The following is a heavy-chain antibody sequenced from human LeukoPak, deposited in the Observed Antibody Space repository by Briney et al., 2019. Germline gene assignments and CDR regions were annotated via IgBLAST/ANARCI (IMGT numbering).Heavy chain of an antibody. V-gene: IGHV3-11*01. CDR2: ISRGDNSI. CDR3: ARGRDYFDH. Sequence: GRSLRLSCAASGFALSDHYMSWIRQAPGKGLEWVASISRGDNSIFYGDSVKGRFTISRDNAKNSVFLQMNSLRVEDTAVYYCARGRDYFDHWGQGTLVTASS. CDR1: GFALSDHY. J-gene: IGHJ4*02.